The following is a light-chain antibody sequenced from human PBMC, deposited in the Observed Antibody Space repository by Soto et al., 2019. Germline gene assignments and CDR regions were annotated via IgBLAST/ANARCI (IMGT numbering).Light chain of an antibody. CDR3: QSYDTSLRGHV. J-gene: IGLJ1*01. V-gene: IGLV1-40*01. CDR2: DNS. CDR1: SSNIGAGYG. Sequence: QSVLTQPPSVSGAPGQRVTISCTGSSSNIGAGYGVHWYQQLPGAAPKLLIYDNSNRPSGVPDRFSASKSGTSASLAITGLQAEDEADYYCQSYDTSLRGHVFGAGTKVTVL.